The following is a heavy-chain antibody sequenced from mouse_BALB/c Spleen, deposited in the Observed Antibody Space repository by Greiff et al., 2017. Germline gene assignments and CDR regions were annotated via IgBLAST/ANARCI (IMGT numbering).Heavy chain of an antibody. CDR3: ASFYDYPDY. CDR2: INSCTGYT. CDR1: CFTFTCYW. J-gene: IGHJ2*01. Sequence: QVQLQQFGAELAKPGALVKTSLKAFCFTFTCYWMHLVKQRPGQGPEWIGYINSCTGYTEYNQKFKDKATFTADKSSSTAYMQLSSLTSEDSAVYYYASFYDYPDYWGQGTTLTVSS. D-gene: IGHD2-4*01. V-gene: IGHV1-7*01.